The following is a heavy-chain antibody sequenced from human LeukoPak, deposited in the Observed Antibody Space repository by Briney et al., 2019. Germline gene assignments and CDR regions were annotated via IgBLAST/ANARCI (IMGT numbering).Heavy chain of an antibody. Sequence: SETLSLTCSVSGCPISSGEYYWSWMRQPPGKGLEWIGYIYYSGSTYYNPSLKSRVTISVDTSKNQFSLKLSSVTAADTAVYYCAVSSTSPDSEIYWGQGTLVTVSS. CDR1: GCPISSGEYY. CDR2: IYYSGST. V-gene: IGHV4-30-4*01. CDR3: AVSSTSPDSEIY. D-gene: IGHD2-2*01. J-gene: IGHJ4*02.